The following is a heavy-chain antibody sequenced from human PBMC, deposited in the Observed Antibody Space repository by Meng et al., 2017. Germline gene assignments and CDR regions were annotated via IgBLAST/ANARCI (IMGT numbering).Heavy chain of an antibody. D-gene: IGHD1-26*01. CDR2: IYHSGST. J-gene: IGHJ4*02. CDR1: GGSISSSNW. Sequence: QVQLQESGPGLVRPSETLSLTCTVSGGSISSSNWWSWVRQPPGKGLEWIGEIYHSGSTNYNPSFKSRVTISVDKSKNQFSLKLSSVTAADTAVYYCARDVVGAIIIARGDYWGQGTLVTVSS. V-gene: IGHV4-4*02. CDR3: ARDVVGAIIIARGDY.